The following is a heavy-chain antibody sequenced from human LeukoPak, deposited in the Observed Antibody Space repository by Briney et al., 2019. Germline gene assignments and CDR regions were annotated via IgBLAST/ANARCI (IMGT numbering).Heavy chain of an antibody. V-gene: IGHV4-59*01. D-gene: IGHD5-24*01. Sequence: SETLSLTCTVSGGSISSYYWSWIRQPPGKGLEWIGYIYYSGSTNYNPSRNSRVTISLDTSKNHFSLKLSSVTAADTAVYYCARDHGDGYNFDCWGQGTLVTVSS. CDR2: IYYSGST. J-gene: IGHJ4*02. CDR3: ARDHGDGYNFDC. CDR1: GGSISSYY.